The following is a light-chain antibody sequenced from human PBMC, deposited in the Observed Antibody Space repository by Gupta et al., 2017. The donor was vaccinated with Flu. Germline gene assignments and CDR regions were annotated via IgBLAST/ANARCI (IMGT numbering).Light chain of an antibody. CDR3: AAWDYSLCVLWV. CDR1: GSNH. V-gene: IGLV1-47*01. Sequence: GSNHVYWYQQLPGPAPQLLIYSNNQRPSGVPDRFSVSKSGTSASLAISVLRSEDEADYYCAAWDYSLCVLWVFGGGTKLTVL. CDR2: SNN. J-gene: IGLJ3*02.